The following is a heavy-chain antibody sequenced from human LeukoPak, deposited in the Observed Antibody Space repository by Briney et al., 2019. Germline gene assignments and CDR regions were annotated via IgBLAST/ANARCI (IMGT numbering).Heavy chain of an antibody. Sequence: SETLSLTFAVYGGSFSGYYWSWIRQPPGKGLEWIGEINHSGSTNYNPSLKSRVTISVDTSKNQFSLKLSSVTAADTAVYYCARGFKGYDYVWGSYRPEHRYYFDYWGQGTLVTVSS. CDR2: INHSGST. J-gene: IGHJ4*02. D-gene: IGHD3-16*02. CDR3: ARGFKGYDYVWGSYRPEHRYYFDY. CDR1: GGSFSGYY. V-gene: IGHV4-34*01.